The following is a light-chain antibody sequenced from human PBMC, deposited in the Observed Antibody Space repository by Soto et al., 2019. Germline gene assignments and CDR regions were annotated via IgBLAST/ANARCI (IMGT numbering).Light chain of an antibody. V-gene: IGKV3-15*01. CDR3: QQYNKWPPKT. CDR2: GAS. CDR1: QNINNN. Sequence: EILMTQSPATLSVSPGERATLSCRASQNINNNLAWYQQKPGQGPRLLIYGASTRATGIPARFSGSGSETEFTLIISSLRSEDSGVYYCQQYNKWPPKTFGQGTKVDIK. J-gene: IGKJ1*01.